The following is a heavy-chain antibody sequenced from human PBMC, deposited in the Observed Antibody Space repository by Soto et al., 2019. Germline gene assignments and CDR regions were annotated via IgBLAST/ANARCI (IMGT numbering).Heavy chain of an antibody. Sequence: GGSLRLSCAGSGFTFSSNWMHWVRQAPGKGLEWVANIMPHGSGTNYVDSVKGRFTISRDSAENSLYLQMNSLRAEDTAVYYCTGDKLYWGQGTVVTVSS. V-gene: IGHV3-7*05. CDR3: TGDKLY. D-gene: IGHD2-15*01. CDR1: GFTFSSNW. CDR2: IMPHGSGT. J-gene: IGHJ4*02.